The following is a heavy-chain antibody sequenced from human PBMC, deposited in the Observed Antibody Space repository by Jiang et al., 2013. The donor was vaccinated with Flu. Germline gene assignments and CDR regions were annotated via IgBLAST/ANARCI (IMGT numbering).Heavy chain of an antibody. CDR1: GGSISRGPYS. CDR2: IYQTGTP. V-gene: IGHV4-30-2*01. D-gene: IGHD5-24*01. CDR3: ARPLYNWYFDL. Sequence: GSGLVKPSQTLSLTCAVSGGSISRGPYSWGWVRQPPGKGLEWIGYIYQTGTPFYNPSLRSRVTISVNKSPNQFSLKLSSVTAADTAVYYCARPLYNWYFDLWGRGTLVTVSS. J-gene: IGHJ2*01.